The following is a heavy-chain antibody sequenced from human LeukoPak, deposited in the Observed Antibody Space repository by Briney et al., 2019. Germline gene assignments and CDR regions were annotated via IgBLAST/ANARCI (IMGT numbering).Heavy chain of an antibody. D-gene: IGHD2-2*01. V-gene: IGHV3-23*01. CDR1: GFTFSSYA. J-gene: IGHJ4*02. Sequence: PGGSLRLSCAASGFTFSSYAMSWVRQAPGKGLEWVSAISGSGGSTYYADSVKGRFTISRDNSKDTLYLQMNSLRAEDTAVYYCAKDTPYCSSTSCYDDLDYWGQGTLVTVSS. CDR2: ISGSGGST. CDR3: AKDTPYCSSTSCYDDLDY.